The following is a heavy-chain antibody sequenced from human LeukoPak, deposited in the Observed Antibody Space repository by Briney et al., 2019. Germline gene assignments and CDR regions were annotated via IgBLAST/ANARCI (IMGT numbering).Heavy chain of an antibody. CDR1: GFSFDGYG. J-gene: IGHJ4*02. CDR3: AKDYDILTGYSNGYYFDY. Sequence: GGSLRLSCAASGFSFDGYGMHWVRQAPGKGLEWGAVISYDGSNAYYIDSVKGRFTISRDNSKSTLYLQMNSLRSEDTGLYYCAKDYDILTGYSNGYYFDYWGQGSLVIVSS. CDR2: ISYDGSNA. D-gene: IGHD3-9*01. V-gene: IGHV3-30*18.